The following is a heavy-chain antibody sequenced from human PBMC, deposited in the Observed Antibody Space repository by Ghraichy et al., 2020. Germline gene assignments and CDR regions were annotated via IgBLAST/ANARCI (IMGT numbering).Heavy chain of an antibody. CDR2: IKQDGSEK. V-gene: IGHV3-7*01. D-gene: IGHD3-3*01. CDR3: ARGLYYDFWSGYYYAY. Sequence: GGSLRLSCAASGFTFSSYWMSWVRQAPGKGLEWVANIKQDGSEKYYVDSVKGRFTISRDNAKNSLYLQMNSLRAEDTAVYYCARGLYYDFWSGYYYAYWGQGTLVTVSS. CDR1: GFTFSSYW. J-gene: IGHJ4*02.